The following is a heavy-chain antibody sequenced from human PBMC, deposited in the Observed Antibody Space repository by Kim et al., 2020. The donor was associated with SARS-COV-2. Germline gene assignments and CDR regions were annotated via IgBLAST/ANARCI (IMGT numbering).Heavy chain of an antibody. D-gene: IGHD3-16*01. V-gene: IGHV3-30*01. CDR3: ARDPLAVWDWFDP. J-gene: IGHJ5*02. Sequence: ADSVKGRFTISRDNSKNTLYLQMNSLRAEDTAVYYCARDPLAVWDWFDPWGQGTLVTVSS.